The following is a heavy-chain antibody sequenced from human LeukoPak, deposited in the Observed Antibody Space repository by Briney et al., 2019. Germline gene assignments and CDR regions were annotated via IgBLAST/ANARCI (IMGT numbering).Heavy chain of an antibody. V-gene: IGHV4-4*07. CDR1: GGSISSYY. CDR2: IYTSGST. J-gene: IGHJ4*02. Sequence: SETLSLTCTVSGGSISSYYWSWIRQPAGKGLEWIGRIYTSGSTNYNPSLKSRVTMSVDTSKNQFSLKLSSVTAADTAVYYCARSRYYYDSSGLFDYWGQGTLVTVSS. D-gene: IGHD3-22*01. CDR3: ARSRYYYDSSGLFDY.